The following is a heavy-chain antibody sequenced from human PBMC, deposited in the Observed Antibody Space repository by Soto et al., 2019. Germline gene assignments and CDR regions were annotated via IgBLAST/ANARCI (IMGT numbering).Heavy chain of an antibody. Sequence: QVQLLQSGAEGRRPGSSVKVSGKASGATFSRHAITWVGQPPGQGFGWMGGIIPTFGTANHAQKFQGRVTIIADESTSTVYMELSSLRSEDTAMYYCARGWGYDSNDYYYAYWGQGTLVIVSS. CDR3: ARGWGYDSNDYYYAY. D-gene: IGHD3-22*01. V-gene: IGHV1-69*01. J-gene: IGHJ4*02. CDR1: GATFSRHA. CDR2: IIPTFGTA.